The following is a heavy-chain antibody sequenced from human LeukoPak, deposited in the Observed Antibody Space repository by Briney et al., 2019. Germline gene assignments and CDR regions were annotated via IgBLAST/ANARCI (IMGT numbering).Heavy chain of an antibody. V-gene: IGHV1-8*01. CDR1: GYTFTSYD. J-gene: IGHJ4*02. Sequence: GASVKVSCKASGYTFTSYDINWVRQATGQGLEWMGWMNPNSDNTGYAQKFQGRVTMTRNTSISTAYMELSSLRSEDTAVYYCARGRKPRYYFDYWGQGTLVTVSS. CDR3: ARGRKPRYYFDY. CDR2: MNPNSDNT.